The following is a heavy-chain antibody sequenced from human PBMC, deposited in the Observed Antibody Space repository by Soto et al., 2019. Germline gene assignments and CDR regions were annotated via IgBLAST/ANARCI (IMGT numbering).Heavy chain of an antibody. D-gene: IGHD6-6*01. CDR1: GFTFSSYA. CDR2: ISGSGGSNT. V-gene: IGHV3-23*01. CDR3: AKFSATSVYDISSDPDD. J-gene: IGHJ4*02. Sequence: GGSLRLSCAASGFTFSSYAMSWVRQAPGKGLEWVSAISGSGGSNTFYADSVKGRFTISRDNSRKALYLQMTSLRAEDAAVYYCAKFSATSVYDISSDPDDWGQTTLLTVSS.